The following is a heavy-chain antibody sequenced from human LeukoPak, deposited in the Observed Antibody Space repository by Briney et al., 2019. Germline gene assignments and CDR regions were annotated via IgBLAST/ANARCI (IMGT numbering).Heavy chain of an antibody. V-gene: IGHV3-73*01. D-gene: IGHD3-10*01. Sequence: PGGSLKLSCAASGFTFSGSAMHWVRQASGKGLEWVGRIRSKANSYATAYAASVKGRFTISRDDSKNTAYLQMNSLKTEDTAVYYCTSMTSFGESSLVDYWGQGTLVTVSS. CDR1: GFTFSGSA. CDR3: TSMTSFGESSLVDY. J-gene: IGHJ4*02. CDR2: IRSKANSYAT.